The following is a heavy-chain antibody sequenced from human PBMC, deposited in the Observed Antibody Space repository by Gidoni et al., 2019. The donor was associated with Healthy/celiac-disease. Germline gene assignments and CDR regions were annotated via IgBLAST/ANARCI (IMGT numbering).Heavy chain of an antibody. CDR2: IYYSGST. Sequence: QVQLQESGPGLVKPSETLSLTCTVSGGSISSSYWSWIRQPPGKGLEWIGYIYYSGSTNYNPSLKSRVTISVDTSKNQFSLKLSSVTAADTAVYYCARDTTKGSSWPYYYYGMDVWGQGTTVTVSS. J-gene: IGHJ6*02. D-gene: IGHD6-13*01. CDR1: GGSISSSY. V-gene: IGHV4-59*01. CDR3: ARDTTKGSSWPYYYYGMDV.